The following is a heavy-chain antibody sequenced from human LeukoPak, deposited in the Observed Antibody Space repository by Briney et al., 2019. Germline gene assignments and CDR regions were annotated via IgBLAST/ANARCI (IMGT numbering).Heavy chain of an antibody. CDR3: AKDPCSSTSCYPLDY. V-gene: IGHV3-23*01. CDR2: ISGSGGST. D-gene: IGHD2-2*01. CDR1: GFTFSSYA. Sequence: PGGSLRLSCAASGFTFSSYAMSWVRQAPGKGLEWVSAISGSGGSTYYADSVKGRFTISRDNSKNTLYLQMNSLRVEDTAIYYCAKDPCSSTSCYPLDYWGQGTLVTVSS. J-gene: IGHJ4*02.